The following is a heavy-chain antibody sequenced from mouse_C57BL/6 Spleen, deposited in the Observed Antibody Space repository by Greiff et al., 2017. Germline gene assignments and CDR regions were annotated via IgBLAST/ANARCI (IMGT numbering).Heavy chain of an antibody. D-gene: IGHD4-1*01. Sequence: QVQLQQPGAELVKPGASVKLSCKASGYTFTSYWMHWVKQRPGQGLEWIGMIHPNSGSTNYNEKFKSKATLTVDKSSSPAYMQLISLTSEDSAVYYCARWDSGYYFDYWGQGTTLTVSS. CDR2: IHPNSGST. CDR3: ARWDSGYYFDY. V-gene: IGHV1-64*01. J-gene: IGHJ2*01. CDR1: GYTFTSYW.